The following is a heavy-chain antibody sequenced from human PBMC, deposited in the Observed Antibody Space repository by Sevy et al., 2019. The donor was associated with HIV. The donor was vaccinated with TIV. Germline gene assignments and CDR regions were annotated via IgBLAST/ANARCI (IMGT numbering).Heavy chain of an antibody. Sequence: TESLSLTCVVSGYSISSGYYWGWVRHPPGKGLKWIGNIYQRGNTYYNPSLQSRATLSVETSKNQFSLKMTSVTATDTAVYNCVRRSGGDRLDYYGLDVWGQGTTVTVSS. CDR3: VRRSGGDRLDYYGLDV. CDR1: GYSISSGYY. V-gene: IGHV4-38-2*01. J-gene: IGHJ6*02. D-gene: IGHD2-15*01. CDR2: IYQRGNT.